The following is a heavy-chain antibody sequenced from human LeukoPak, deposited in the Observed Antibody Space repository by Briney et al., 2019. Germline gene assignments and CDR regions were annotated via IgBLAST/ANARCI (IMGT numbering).Heavy chain of an antibody. CDR3: ASNWNYEHYFDY. Sequence: SETLSLTCTVSGGSISSYYWSWIRQPPGKGLEWIGYIYYSGSTYYNPSLKSRVTISVDTSKNQFSLKLSSVTAADTAVYYCASNWNYEHYFDYWGQGTLVTVSS. V-gene: IGHV4-59*06. CDR2: IYYSGST. CDR1: GGSISSYY. D-gene: IGHD1-7*01. J-gene: IGHJ4*02.